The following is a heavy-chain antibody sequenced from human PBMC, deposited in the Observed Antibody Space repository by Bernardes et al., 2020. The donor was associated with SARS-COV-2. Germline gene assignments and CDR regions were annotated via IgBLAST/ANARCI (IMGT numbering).Heavy chain of an antibody. J-gene: IGHJ6*02. Sequence: GGSLRLSCAASAFTVRNDYMSWLRQTPGKGLEWVSVIYSGGNTYYSDYAKGRFSISRHISENTLYLQMNSLRAGDTAVYYCARDLKYDSSGYPLYYYYGMDVWGQGTTVTVSS. CDR3: ARDLKYDSSGYPLYYYYGMDV. V-gene: IGHV3-53*01. CDR1: AFTVRNDY. D-gene: IGHD3-22*01. CDR2: IYSGGNT.